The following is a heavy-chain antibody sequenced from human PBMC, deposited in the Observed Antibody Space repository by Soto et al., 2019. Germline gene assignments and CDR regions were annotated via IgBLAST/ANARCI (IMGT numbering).Heavy chain of an antibody. D-gene: IGHD2-8*02. J-gene: IGHJ4*02. V-gene: IGHV4-34*01. CDR2: INHSGST. CDR1: GGSFSGYY. CDR3: ARYKITGLFDY. Sequence: QVQLQQWGAGLLKPSETLSLTCAVYGGSFSGYYWTWIRQPPGTGLEWIGEINHSGSTNYNPSLKRRDTISVDTSKNQFSLKLTSVTAADTAVYYCARYKITGLFDYWGQGTLVTVSS.